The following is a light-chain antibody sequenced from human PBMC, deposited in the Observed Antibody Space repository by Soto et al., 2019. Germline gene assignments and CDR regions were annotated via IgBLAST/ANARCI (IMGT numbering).Light chain of an antibody. CDR3: QQYGSSPSWT. CDR1: QSVSSSY. V-gene: IGKV3-20*01. Sequence: EIVLTQSPATLSLSLGERSTLSRMASQSVSSSYLAWYQQKPGQAPRLLIYGASSRATGIPDRFSGSGSGTDFTLTISRLEPEDFAVYYCQQYGSSPSWTFGQVTKVDIK. J-gene: IGKJ1*01. CDR2: GAS.